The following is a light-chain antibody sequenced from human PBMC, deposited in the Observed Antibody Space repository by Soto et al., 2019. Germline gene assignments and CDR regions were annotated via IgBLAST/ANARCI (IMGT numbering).Light chain of an antibody. V-gene: IGLV2-14*01. CDR1: SSDVGGYNY. CDR3: SSYTSRSTLYA. CDR2: EVS. J-gene: IGLJ1*01. Sequence: LTQPASVSGSPGQSITISCTGTSSDVGGYNYVSWYQQHPGKAPKLLIYEVSNRPSGVSNRFSGSKSGNTASLTISVLQAEDEADYYCSSYTSRSTLYALGSGTKVAVL.